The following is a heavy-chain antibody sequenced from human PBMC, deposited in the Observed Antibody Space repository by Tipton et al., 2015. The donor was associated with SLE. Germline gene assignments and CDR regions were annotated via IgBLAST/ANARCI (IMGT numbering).Heavy chain of an antibody. CDR3: ARKFRVAGIYYYYYMDV. Sequence: LSCTVSGGSISSSSYYWGWIRQPPGKGLEWIGSIYYSGSTYYNPSLKSRVTISVDTSKNQFSLKLSSVTAADTAVYYCARKFRVAGIYYYYYMDVWGKGTTVTVSS. CDR1: GGSISSSSYY. D-gene: IGHD6-19*01. V-gene: IGHV4-39*01. J-gene: IGHJ6*03. CDR2: IYYSGST.